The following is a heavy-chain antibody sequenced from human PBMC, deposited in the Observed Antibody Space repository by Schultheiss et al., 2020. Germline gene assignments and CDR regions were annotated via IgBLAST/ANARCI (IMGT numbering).Heavy chain of an antibody. CDR1: GFTFGDYA. J-gene: IGHJ4*02. Sequence: GGSLRLSCTASGFTFGDYAMSWFRQAPGKGLEWVGFIRSKAYGGTTEYAASVKGRFTISRDDSKSIAYLQMNSLKTEDTAVYYCARDGGTAMSDYWGQGTLVTVSS. CDR2: IRSKAYGGTT. V-gene: IGHV3-49*03. D-gene: IGHD5-18*01. CDR3: ARDGGTAMSDY.